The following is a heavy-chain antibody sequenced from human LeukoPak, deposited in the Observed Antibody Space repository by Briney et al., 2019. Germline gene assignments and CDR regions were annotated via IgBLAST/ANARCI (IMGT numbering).Heavy chain of an antibody. J-gene: IGHJ6*02. CDR3: ARERERDSSRPKASYYYYGMDV. Sequence: SVRVSSKASGGTLSSYTLSWVRRAPGQGLGWVGRIIPILGIANYAQKFQGRVTITADKSTSTAYIGLSSVRAEDTGVYFSARERERDSSRPKASYYYYGMDVWGQGTTVTVSS. CDR1: GGTLSSYT. V-gene: IGHV1-69*04. D-gene: IGHD3-22*01. CDR2: IIPILGIA.